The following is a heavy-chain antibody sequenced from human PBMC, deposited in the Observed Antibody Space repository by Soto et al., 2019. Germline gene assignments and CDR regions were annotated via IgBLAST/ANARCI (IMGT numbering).Heavy chain of an antibody. V-gene: IGHV1-8*01. CDR1: GYTFTSYD. D-gene: IGHD3-3*01. Sequence: ASVKVSCKASGYTFTSYDINWVRQATGQGLEWMGWMNPNSGNTGYAQKFQGRVTMTRNTSISTAYMELSSLRSEDTAVYYCARGRRFWSGQRLYYYMDVWGKGTTVTVSS. CDR2: MNPNSGNT. J-gene: IGHJ6*03. CDR3: ARGRRFWSGQRLYYYMDV.